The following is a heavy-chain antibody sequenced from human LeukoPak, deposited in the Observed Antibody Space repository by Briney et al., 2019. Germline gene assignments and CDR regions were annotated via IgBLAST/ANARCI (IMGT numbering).Heavy chain of an antibody. CDR1: GFTFSSYW. J-gene: IGHJ4*02. CDR3: TRDFDFSSAI. CDR2: VSPDGSTT. V-gene: IGHV3-74*01. D-gene: IGHD3-3*01. Sequence: GGSLRLSCAASGFTFSSYWMHWVRQAPGKGLVWVSRVSPDGSTTGHADSVKGRFTTSRDNAKNTLFLQMNSLRAEDTAVYYCTRDFDFSSAIWGQGTLVTVSS.